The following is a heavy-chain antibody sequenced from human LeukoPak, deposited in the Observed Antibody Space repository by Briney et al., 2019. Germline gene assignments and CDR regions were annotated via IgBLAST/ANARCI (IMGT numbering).Heavy chain of an antibody. CDR1: GFTFSSYA. CDR2: ISGSGGST. D-gene: IGHD1-26*01. V-gene: IGHV3-23*01. Sequence: PGGSLRLSCAASGFTFSSYAMSWVRQAPGKGLEWVSAISGSGGSTYYADSVKGRFTTSRDNAKNTLHLQMNSLRAEDTAVYYCARGKSGGSYVYFDNWGQGTLVTVSS. J-gene: IGHJ4*02. CDR3: ARGKSGGSYVYFDN.